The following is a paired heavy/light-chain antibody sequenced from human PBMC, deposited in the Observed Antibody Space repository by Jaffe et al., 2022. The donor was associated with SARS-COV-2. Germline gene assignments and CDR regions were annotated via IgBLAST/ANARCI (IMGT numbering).Light chain of an antibody. CDR1: QSVSSSY. J-gene: IGKJ2*01. Sequence: EIVLTQSPGTLSLSAGERATLSCRASQSVSSSYLLAWYQQKPGQAPRLLIYDASSRATGIPARFSGSGSGTDFTLTISRLEPEDFAVYYCQQYGSLSSTFGQGTKLEIK. V-gene: IGKV3-20*01. CDR3: QQYGSLSST. CDR2: DAS.
Heavy chain of an antibody. Sequence: QVQLVQSGSELKKPGASVKVSCKASGYTFTSYAMNWVRQAPGQGLEWVGWINTNTGNPTYAQGFTGRFVFSLDTSVSTAYLQISSLEAEDTAVYYCARLVTISRRGVAGRTNNYYYYMDVWGKGTTVTVSS. CDR1: GYTFTSYA. J-gene: IGHJ6*03. CDR2: INTNTGNP. CDR3: ARLVTISRRGVAGRTNNYYYYMDV. V-gene: IGHV7-4-1*02. D-gene: IGHD6-19*01.